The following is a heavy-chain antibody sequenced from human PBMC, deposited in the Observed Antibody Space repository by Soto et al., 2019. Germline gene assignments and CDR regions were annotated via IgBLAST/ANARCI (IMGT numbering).Heavy chain of an antibody. CDR1: GYSFTSYW. CDR2: IDPSDSYT. V-gene: IGHV5-10-1*01. J-gene: IGHJ6*02. CDR3: ASRVDLGPSYYYYGTDV. Sequence: GESLKISCKGSGYSFTSYWISWVRQMPGKGLEWMGRIDPSDSYTNYSPSFQGHVTISADKSISTAYLQWSSLKASDTAMYYCASRVDLGPSYYYYGTDVWGQGTTVTVSS. D-gene: IGHD5-12*01.